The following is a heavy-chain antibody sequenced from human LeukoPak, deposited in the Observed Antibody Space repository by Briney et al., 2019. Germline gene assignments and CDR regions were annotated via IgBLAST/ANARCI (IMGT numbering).Heavy chain of an antibody. CDR3: ARGPTPADTAEIDY. CDR1: GYTFTSYY. V-gene: IGHV1-46*01. CDR2: INPSGGNT. D-gene: IGHD2-15*01. J-gene: IGHJ4*02. Sequence: GASVKVSCKASGYTFTSYYLQWVRQAPGQGLEWMGIINPSGGNTSYAQKFQGRVTMTRDMSTSTVYMELSSLRSDDTAVYYCARGPTPADTAEIDYWGQGTLVTVSS.